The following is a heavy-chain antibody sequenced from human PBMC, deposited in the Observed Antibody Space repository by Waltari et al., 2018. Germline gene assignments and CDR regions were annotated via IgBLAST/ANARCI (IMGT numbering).Heavy chain of an antibody. Sequence: QVQLQQWGAGLLKPSETLSLTCAVYGGSFSGYYWSWIRQPPGKGLEWIGEINHSGSTNYNPSLKMRGTISVDTSKNQFSLKLSSVTAADTAVYYCARGVDITMVRGVIPLDYWGQGTLVTVSS. CDR2: INHSGST. CDR3: ARGVDITMVRGVIPLDY. V-gene: IGHV4-34*01. D-gene: IGHD3-10*01. J-gene: IGHJ4*02. CDR1: GGSFSGYY.